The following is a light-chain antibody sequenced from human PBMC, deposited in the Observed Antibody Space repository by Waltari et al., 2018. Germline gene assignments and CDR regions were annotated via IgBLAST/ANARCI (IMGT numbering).Light chain of an antibody. CDR3: QSFDSSLSASV. CDR1: SSNFGAGYD. J-gene: IGLJ3*02. V-gene: IGLV1-40*01. Sequence: QSVLTQPPSMSGAPGQKVTIPCTGGSSNFGAGYDVHWYQQFPGTVPKLLIFGNTNRPAGVPGRFSGSRSGTSASLAIAGLQSEDEAVYYCQSFDSSLSASVFGGGTKLTVL. CDR2: GNT.